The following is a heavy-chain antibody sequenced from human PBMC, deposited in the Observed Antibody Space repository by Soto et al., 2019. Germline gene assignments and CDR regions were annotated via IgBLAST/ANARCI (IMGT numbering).Heavy chain of an antibody. J-gene: IGHJ3*02. Sequence: PGESLKISCKGSGYSFTSYWIGWVRQMPGKGLEWMGIIYPGDSDTRYSPSFQGQVTISADKSISTAYLQWSSLKASDTAMYYCASKVDPAANSGLFNTGGQGKMFPVS. CDR2: IYPGDSDT. D-gene: IGHD2-2*01. CDR1: GYSFTSYW. CDR3: ASKVDPAANSGLFNT. V-gene: IGHV5-51*01.